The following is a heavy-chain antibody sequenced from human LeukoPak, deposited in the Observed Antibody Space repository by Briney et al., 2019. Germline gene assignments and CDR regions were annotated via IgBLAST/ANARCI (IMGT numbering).Heavy chain of an antibody. CDR3: AREQLVGSRYFDY. CDR2: IYYSGST. D-gene: IGHD1-1*01. J-gene: IGHJ4*02. CDR1: GGSISGGDFY. V-gene: IGHV4-30-4*01. Sequence: SETLSLTCTVSGGSISGGDFYWSWIRQSPGKGLEWIGYIYYSGSTYYNPSLKGRVTISVDTSKNQFSLKLSSVTAADTAVYYCAREQLVGSRYFDYWGQGTLVTVSS.